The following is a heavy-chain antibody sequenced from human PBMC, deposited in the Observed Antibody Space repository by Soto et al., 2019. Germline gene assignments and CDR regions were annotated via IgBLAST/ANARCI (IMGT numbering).Heavy chain of an antibody. Sequence: PGGSLRLTCAVSGFTFSSYSMSWVRHAPGKGLEWVSGFRTSGDGGTTYYADSVKGRFTISRDNTKNMLFLQMISLRAEDTAIYYCAKKVNSGPGSQYFDYWGQGTLVTVSS. CDR1: GFTFSSYS. D-gene: IGHD3-10*01. V-gene: IGHV3-23*01. CDR2: FRTSGDGGTT. J-gene: IGHJ4*02. CDR3: AKKVNSGPGSQYFDY.